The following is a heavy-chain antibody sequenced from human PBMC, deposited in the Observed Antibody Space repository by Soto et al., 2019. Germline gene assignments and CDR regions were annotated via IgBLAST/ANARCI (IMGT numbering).Heavy chain of an antibody. J-gene: IGHJ4*02. CDR2: ISYDGSNK. CDR1: GFTFSSYA. V-gene: IGHV3-30-3*01. CDR3: ARDEPSSSSWYFDY. Sequence: QVQLVESGGGVVQPGRSLRLSCEASGFTFSSYAVHWVRQAPGKGLEWVAVISYDGSNKYYADSVKGRFTVSRDNSKTTMYVKMNTLRGKDTAVSYCARDEPSSSSWYFDYWGQGTLVTASP. D-gene: IGHD6-13*01.